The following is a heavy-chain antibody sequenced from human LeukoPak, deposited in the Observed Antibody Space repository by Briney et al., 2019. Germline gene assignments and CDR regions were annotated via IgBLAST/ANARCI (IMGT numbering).Heavy chain of an antibody. CDR2: INHSGST. CDR3: ARGQGQWLAYNWFDP. Sequence: PSETLSLTCTVSGGSVKSGIHYWSWIRQAPGKGLEWIGEINHSGSTNYNPSLKSRVTISVDTSKNQFSLKLSSVTAADTAVYYCARGQGQWLAYNWFDPWGQGTLVTVSS. D-gene: IGHD6-19*01. V-gene: IGHV4-34*01. CDR1: GGSVKSGIHY. J-gene: IGHJ5*02.